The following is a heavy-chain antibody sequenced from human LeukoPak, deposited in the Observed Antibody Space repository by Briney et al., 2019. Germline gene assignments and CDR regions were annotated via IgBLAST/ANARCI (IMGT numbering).Heavy chain of an antibody. CDR2: IKKDGSEK. Sequence: GGSLRLSCAASGFTFSSYWMFWVRQPPGKGLEWVATIKKDGSEKDYVDSVKGRFTISRDNAENSLSLQMNSLRGDDTAIYYCVGGSGWLFVYWGQGTLVTVSS. CDR1: GFTFSSYW. D-gene: IGHD6-19*01. CDR3: VGGSGWLFVY. V-gene: IGHV3-7*01. J-gene: IGHJ4*02.